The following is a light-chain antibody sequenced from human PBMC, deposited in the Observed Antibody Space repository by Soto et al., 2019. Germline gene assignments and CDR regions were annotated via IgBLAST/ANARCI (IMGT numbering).Light chain of an antibody. V-gene: IGKV3-20*01. Sequence: EFVLTQSPGTLSLSPGERATLSCRASQSVRSNYLAWYQQKPGQSPRLLIYGASNRATGIPDRCSGSGSGTDFTLNLSRLEPEYFAVFYCQHYGSSAYTFGQGTTLEI. CDR2: GAS. CDR1: QSVRSNY. CDR3: QHYGSSAYT. J-gene: IGKJ2*01.